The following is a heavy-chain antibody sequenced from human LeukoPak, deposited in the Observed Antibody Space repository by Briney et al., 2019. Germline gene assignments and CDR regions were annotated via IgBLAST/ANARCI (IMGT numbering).Heavy chain of an antibody. J-gene: IGHJ4*02. V-gene: IGHV6-1*01. CDR2: TYYRAKWFN. Sequence: SQTLSLTCVISGDSVSSNTASWNWIRQSPSRGLEWLGSTYYRAKWFNDHAVSVKIRIIINQDPSKNQFSIGLNSVSGDDKVVYYCVRGGSSGWPFDYWGQGTLVTVSS. D-gene: IGHD6-19*01. CDR1: GDSVSSNTAS. CDR3: VRGGSSGWPFDY.